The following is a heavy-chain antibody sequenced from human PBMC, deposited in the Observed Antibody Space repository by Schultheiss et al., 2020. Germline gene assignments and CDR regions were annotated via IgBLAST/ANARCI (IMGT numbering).Heavy chain of an antibody. CDR1: GFTFSSYD. Sequence: GGSLRLSCAASGFTFSSYDMHWVRQATGKGLEWVSAIGTAGDPYYPGSVKGRFTISRENAKNSLYLQMSSLRAEDTAVYYCVKVGRGAVRGDYWGQGNLVTVSS. D-gene: IGHD3-10*01. J-gene: IGHJ4*02. CDR2: IGTAGDP. V-gene: IGHV3-13*05. CDR3: VKVGRGAVRGDY.